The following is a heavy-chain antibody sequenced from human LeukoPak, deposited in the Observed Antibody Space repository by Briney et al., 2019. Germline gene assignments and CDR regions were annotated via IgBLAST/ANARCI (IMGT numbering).Heavy chain of an antibody. V-gene: IGHV3-7*01. J-gene: IGHJ4*02. CDR1: GFTFSSYW. Sequence: GGSLRLSCAASGFTFSSYWMRWARQAPGKGLEWVANIKQDGSEKCYVDSVNGRFTISRDNAKNSLYLQMNSLRAEDTAVYYCARDPGDLDPIDYWGRGTLVTVSS. CDR3: ARDPGDLDPIDY. CDR2: IKQDGSEK. D-gene: IGHD2-21*02.